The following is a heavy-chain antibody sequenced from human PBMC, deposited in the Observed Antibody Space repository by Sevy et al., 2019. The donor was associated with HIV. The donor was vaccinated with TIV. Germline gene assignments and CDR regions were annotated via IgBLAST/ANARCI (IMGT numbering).Heavy chain of an antibody. CDR2: IKQDGSEK. CDR3: VRAGGDTVVVTTAIGILVMDV. J-gene: IGHJ6*02. V-gene: IGHV3-7*01. Sequence: GGSLRLSCSASGFIFSNYWMSWVRQAPGKGLEWVANIKQDGSEKYYVNSVKGRFTISRDNAKNSLYLQMNSLRAEDTAVYYCVRAGGDTVVVTTAIGILVMDVWGQGTTVTVSS. CDR1: GFIFSNYW. D-gene: IGHD2-2*01.